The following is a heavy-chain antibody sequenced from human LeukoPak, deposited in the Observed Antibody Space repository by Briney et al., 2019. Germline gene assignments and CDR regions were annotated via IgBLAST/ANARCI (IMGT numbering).Heavy chain of an antibody. J-gene: IGHJ4*02. CDR2: FDPEDGET. Sequence: ASVKVSCKVSGYTLTELSMHWVRQAPGKGLEWMGGFDPEDGETIYAQKFQGGVTMTEGTSTDTAYMELSSLRSEDTAVYYCATDRGSFDYWGQGTLVTVSS. V-gene: IGHV1-24*01. D-gene: IGHD1-26*01. CDR1: GYTLTELS. CDR3: ATDRGSFDY.